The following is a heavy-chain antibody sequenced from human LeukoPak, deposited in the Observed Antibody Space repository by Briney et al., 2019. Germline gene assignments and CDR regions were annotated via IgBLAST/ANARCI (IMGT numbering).Heavy chain of an antibody. V-gene: IGHV3-30*04. CDR2: ISYDGGNK. Sequence: GRSLRLSCAASGFTFSSYAMHWVRQAPGKGLEWVAVISYDGGNKYYADSVKGRFTISRDNSKNTLYLQMNSLRAEDTAVYYCARDDGYSYGYHWGQGTLVTVSS. CDR3: ARDDGYSYGYH. J-gene: IGHJ5*02. CDR1: GFTFSSYA. D-gene: IGHD5-18*01.